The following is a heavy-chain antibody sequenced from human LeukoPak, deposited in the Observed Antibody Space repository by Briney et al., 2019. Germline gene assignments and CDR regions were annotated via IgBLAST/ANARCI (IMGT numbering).Heavy chain of an antibody. J-gene: IGHJ5*02. V-gene: IGHV1-46*01. D-gene: IGHD3-22*01. CDR1: GYTFTSYY. CDR3: ARGDYDSREEGWFDP. CDR2: INPSGGST. Sequence: VASVKVSCKASGYTFTSYYMHWVRQAPGQGLEWMGIINPSGGSTSYAQKFQGRATMTRDMSTSTVYMELSSLRSEDTAVYYCARGDYDSREEGWFDPWGQGTLVTVSS.